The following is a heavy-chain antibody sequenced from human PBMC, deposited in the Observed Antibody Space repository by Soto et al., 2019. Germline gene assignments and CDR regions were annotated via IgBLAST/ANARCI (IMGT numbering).Heavy chain of an antibody. J-gene: IGHJ6*02. V-gene: IGHV4-39*01. D-gene: IGHD3-22*01. Sequence: SETRSLTCTVSGGSISSSSYYWGWIRQPPGKGLEWIGGIYYSGSTYYNPSLKSRVTISVDTSKNQFSLKLSSVTAADTAVYYCARRLYYDSSGFEGGGMDVWGQGTTVTVS. CDR1: GGSISSSSYY. CDR2: IYYSGST. CDR3: ARRLYYDSSGFEGGGMDV.